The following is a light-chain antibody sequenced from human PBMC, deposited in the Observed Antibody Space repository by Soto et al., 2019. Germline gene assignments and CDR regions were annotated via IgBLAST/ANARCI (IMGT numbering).Light chain of an antibody. J-gene: IGKJ1*01. CDR3: QYDGSSPCT. Sequence: ILLTQSPGTLSLSPGERGTLSCRASPSVSSNYLAWYQQKPGQAPRLLIYSAFSRATGIPDRFSGSGSGTDFTLTISRQEPEDFAVYYCQYDGSSPCTFGQGTKMEIK. V-gene: IGKV3-20*01. CDR2: SAF. CDR1: PSVSSNY.